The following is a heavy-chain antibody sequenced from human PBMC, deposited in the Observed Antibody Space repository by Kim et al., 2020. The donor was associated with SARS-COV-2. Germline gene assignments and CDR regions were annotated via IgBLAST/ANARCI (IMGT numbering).Heavy chain of an antibody. V-gene: IGHV3-23*01. CDR3: AKVVVMDDYNYYYYYGMDD. D-gene: IGHD3-16*01. J-gene: IGHJ6*02. CDR2: ISGGGVNK. CDR1: EFTFDIYG. Sequence: GGSLRLSCVASEFTFDIYGMSWVRQAPGKGLEWVAVISGGGVNKFYADSVGGRFTISRDNSKNTLFLQMNSLRDEDTALYYCAKVVVMDDYNYYYYYGMDDWGQGTTVTVSS.